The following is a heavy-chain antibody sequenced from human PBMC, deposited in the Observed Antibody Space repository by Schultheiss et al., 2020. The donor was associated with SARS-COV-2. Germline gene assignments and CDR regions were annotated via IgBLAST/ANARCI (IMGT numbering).Heavy chain of an antibody. CDR1: GFMFSSYG. Sequence: GGSLRLSCAASGFMFSSYGMIWVRQAPGKGLEWVSVIYSGGSTYYADSVKGRFTISRDNSKNTLSLQMNSLRAEDTALYYCAKSPQSGLMEYFDYWGRGTLVTVSS. J-gene: IGHJ4*02. D-gene: IGHD3-22*01. CDR2: IYSGGST. CDR3: AKSPQSGLMEYFDY. V-gene: IGHV3-23*03.